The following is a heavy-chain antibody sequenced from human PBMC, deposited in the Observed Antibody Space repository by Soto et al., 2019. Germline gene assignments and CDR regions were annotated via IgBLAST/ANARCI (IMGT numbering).Heavy chain of an antibody. D-gene: IGHD2-15*01. CDR3: ARGPTANGGNQNIDY. V-gene: IGHV4-59*12. Sequence: TLSLTCTVSGGSISSYYWSWIRQPPGKGLEWIGYIYYSGSTNYNPSLKSRVTISVDTSKNQFSLKLSSVTAADTAVYYCARGPTANGGNQNIDYWGQGTLVTVSS. CDR2: IYYSGST. CDR1: GGSISSYY. J-gene: IGHJ4*02.